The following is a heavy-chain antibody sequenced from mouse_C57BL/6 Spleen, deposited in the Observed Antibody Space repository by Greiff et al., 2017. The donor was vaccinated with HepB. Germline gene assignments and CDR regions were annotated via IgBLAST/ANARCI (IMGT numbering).Heavy chain of an antibody. Sequence: VQLVESGPGLVQPSQSLSITCTVSGFSLTSYGVHWVRQSPGKGLEWLGVIWRGGSTDYNAAFMSRLSITKDNSKSQVFFKMNSLQADDTAIYYCAKNSNYYGSSPYYYAMDYWGQGTSVTVSS. J-gene: IGHJ4*01. CDR2: IWRGGST. V-gene: IGHV2-5*01. D-gene: IGHD1-1*01. CDR1: GFSLTSYG. CDR3: AKNSNYYGSSPYYYAMDY.